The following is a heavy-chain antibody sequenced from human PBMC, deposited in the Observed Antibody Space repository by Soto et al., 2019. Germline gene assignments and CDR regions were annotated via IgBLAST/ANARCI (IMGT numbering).Heavy chain of an antibody. CDR1: GGSVSSGSYY. V-gene: IGHV4-61*01. Sequence: PSETLSLTCTVSGGSVSSGSYYWSWIRQPPGKGLEWIGYIYYSGSTNYNPSLKSRVTISVDTSKNQFSLKLSSVTAADTAVYYCAIGSTYYYDSSGYTYWGQGTLVTVSS. CDR3: AIGSTYYYDSSGYTY. J-gene: IGHJ4*02. D-gene: IGHD3-22*01. CDR2: IYYSGST.